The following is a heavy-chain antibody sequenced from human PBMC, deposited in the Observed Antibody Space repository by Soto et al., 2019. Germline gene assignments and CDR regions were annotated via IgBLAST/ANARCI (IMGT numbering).Heavy chain of an antibody. CDR1: GFSLTTTRMG. J-gene: IGHJ4*02. D-gene: IGHD2-21*02. V-gene: IGHV2-5*02. CDR2: IYWDDDK. CDR3: AHAGDLELLSFDR. Sequence: QITLKESGHPLVKPAQTLTLTCAFPGFSLTTTRMGFAWIRQPPGKALEWLALIYWDDDKRYSPSLKNRLTVSKDTTPNRVVLTVTNFSPDVTVTYFGAHAGDLELLSFDRWGPGTLVAVAS.